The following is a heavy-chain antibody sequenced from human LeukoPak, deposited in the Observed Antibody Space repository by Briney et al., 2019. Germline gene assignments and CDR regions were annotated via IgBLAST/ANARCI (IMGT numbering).Heavy chain of an antibody. CDR2: TRGSGHTT. CDR1: GFTFAKYV. CDR3: AKDPNGDYVGAFDM. Sequence: GGSLRLSCAASGFTFAKYVITWIRQAPGKGLEWVSSTRGSGHTTYYADSVQGRFTISRDNSKNTLFLQMNSLRAEDTAIYHCAKDPNGDYVGAFDMWGQGTMVTVSS. D-gene: IGHD4-17*01. V-gene: IGHV3-23*01. J-gene: IGHJ3*02.